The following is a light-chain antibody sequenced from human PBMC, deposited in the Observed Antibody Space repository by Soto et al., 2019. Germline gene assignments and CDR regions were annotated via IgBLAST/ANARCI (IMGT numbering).Light chain of an antibody. V-gene: IGKV1-5*03. CDR2: MVS. CDR3: KKYKSYRGT. J-gene: IGKJ1*01. Sequence: DIRMTQSPSTLSASVGDRVTITCRASQTLSDYLAWYQQKPGKAPKFLIYMVSTLESGVPSRFRGAGSGKKLSLTTSTLQTNDLAPFSSKKYKSYRGTFGQGTKVDIK. CDR1: QTLSDY.